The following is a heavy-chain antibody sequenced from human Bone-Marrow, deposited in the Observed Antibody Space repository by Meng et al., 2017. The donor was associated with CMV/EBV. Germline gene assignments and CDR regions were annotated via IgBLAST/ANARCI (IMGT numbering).Heavy chain of an antibody. CDR3: ARDRGRGLDY. Sequence: GESLKISCAASGFTFSDYYMSWIRQAPGKGLEWVSYISSSGSTIYYADSVKGRFAISRDNAKNSLYLQMNSLRAEDTAVYYCARDRGRGLDYWGQGTLVTVSS. CDR2: ISSSGSTI. D-gene: IGHD3-10*01. V-gene: IGHV3-11*01. J-gene: IGHJ4*02. CDR1: GFTFSDYY.